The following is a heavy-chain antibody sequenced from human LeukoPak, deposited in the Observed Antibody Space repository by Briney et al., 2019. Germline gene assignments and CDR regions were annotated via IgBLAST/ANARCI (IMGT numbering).Heavy chain of an antibody. CDR1: GYTFTSYD. D-gene: IGHD6-19*01. CDR3: ARGPVAGTQSLSYYYYGMDV. V-gene: IGHV1-8*01. J-gene: IGHJ6*02. CDR2: MNPNSGNT. Sequence: ASVKVSCKASGYTFTSYDINWVRQATGQGLEWMGWMNPNSGNTGYAQKFQGRVTMTRNTSISTAYMEPSSLRSEDTAVYYCARGPVAGTQSLSYYYYGMDVWGQGTTVTVSS.